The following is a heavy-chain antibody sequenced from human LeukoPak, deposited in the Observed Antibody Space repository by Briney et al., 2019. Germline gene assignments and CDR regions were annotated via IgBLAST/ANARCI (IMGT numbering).Heavy chain of an antibody. Sequence: PGGSLRLSCAASGFTFSSYEMNWVRQAPGERPERVSYISNSGSILYYADSVRGRFTISRDNAKNSLFLQMNSLRAEDTAVYYCTQGMNYDSSAYWHQHWGQGTLVTGSS. J-gene: IGHJ1*01. CDR2: ISNSGSIL. CDR3: TQGMNYDSSAYWHQH. CDR1: GFTFSSYE. V-gene: IGHV3-48*03. D-gene: IGHD3-22*01.